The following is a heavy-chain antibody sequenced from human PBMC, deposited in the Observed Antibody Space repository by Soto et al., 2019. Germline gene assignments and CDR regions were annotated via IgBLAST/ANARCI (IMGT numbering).Heavy chain of an antibody. V-gene: IGHV3-48*02. J-gene: IGHJ6*02. CDR1: GFTLSNYS. CDR2: ISSDSRYI. D-gene: IGHD2-15*01. Sequence: GGSLILSCAASGFTLSNYSVNWVRQAPGKGLEWVSYISSDSRYIYHGDSVKGRFTISRDNARNSVYLQMNSLRDEDTAVYYCARIKLVDFFFINVDVYDMDVWGQGTPVTVS. CDR3: ARIKLVDFFFINVDVYDMDV.